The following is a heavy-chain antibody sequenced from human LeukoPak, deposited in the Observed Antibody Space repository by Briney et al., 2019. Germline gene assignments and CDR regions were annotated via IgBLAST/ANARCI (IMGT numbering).Heavy chain of an antibody. D-gene: IGHD4-17*01. CDR1: GYRITSYW. Sequence: GESLTISCKASGYRITSYWIGWVRQMPGKGLEWMGIIYPGDSETRYSPSFQGQVTISVDKSISTAYLQWSSLKASDTAMYYCVREGKEVTTTIDYWGQGTLVTVSS. CDR3: VREGKEVTTTIDY. CDR2: IYPGDSET. V-gene: IGHV5-51*01. J-gene: IGHJ4*02.